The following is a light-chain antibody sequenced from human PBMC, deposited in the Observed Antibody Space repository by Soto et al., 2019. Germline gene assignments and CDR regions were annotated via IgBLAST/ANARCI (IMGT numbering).Light chain of an antibody. Sequence: QSALTQPASVSGSPGQSITISCSGTSSDVGLYNYVSWYQQHPGKAPKLMIFDVSTRPSGVSNRFSGSKSGNTASLTISGLQAEDEADYYCSSFTISATSVFGGGTKLTVL. CDR1: SSDVGLYNY. J-gene: IGLJ2*01. CDR2: DVS. V-gene: IGLV2-14*03. CDR3: SSFTISATSV.